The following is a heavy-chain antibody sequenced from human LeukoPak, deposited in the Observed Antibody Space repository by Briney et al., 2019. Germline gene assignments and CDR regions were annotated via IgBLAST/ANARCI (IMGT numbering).Heavy chain of an antibody. V-gene: IGHV3-21*01. CDR2: ISSSSSSYI. CDR1: GFTFSSYS. Sequence: GGSLRLSCAASGFTFSSYSMNWVRQAPGKGLEGVSSISSSSSSYIYYADSVKGRFTISRDNAKNSLYLQMNSLRAEDTAVYYCASRTGGWGPTWDVWGQGTTVTVSS. CDR3: ASRTGGWGPTWDV. J-gene: IGHJ6*02. D-gene: IGHD6-19*01.